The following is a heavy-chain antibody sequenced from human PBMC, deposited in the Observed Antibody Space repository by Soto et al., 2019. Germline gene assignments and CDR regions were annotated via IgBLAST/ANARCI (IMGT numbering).Heavy chain of an antibody. CDR1: GFTFSSYG. Sequence: QVQLVESGGGVVQPGRSLRLSCAASGFTFSSYGMHWVRQAPGKGLEWVAVISYDGSNKYYADSVKGRFTISRDNSKNTLYLQMNRLRAEDTAVYYCAKDLGCSGGSCYYYYYGMDVWCQGTTVTVSS. CDR3: AKDLGCSGGSCYYYYYGMDV. D-gene: IGHD2-15*01. V-gene: IGHV3-30*18. CDR2: ISYDGSNK. J-gene: IGHJ6*02.